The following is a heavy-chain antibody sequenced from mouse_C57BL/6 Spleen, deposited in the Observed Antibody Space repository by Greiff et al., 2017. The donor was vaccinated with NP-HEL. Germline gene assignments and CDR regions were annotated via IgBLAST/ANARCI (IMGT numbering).Heavy chain of an antibody. CDR3: ATGSRITTVVDY. V-gene: IGHV3-6*01. CDR1: GYSITSGYY. Sequence: EVHLVESGPGLVKPSQSLSLTCSVTGYSITSGYYWNWIRQFPGNKLAWMGYISYDGSNNYNPSLKNRISITRDTSKNQFFLKLNSVTTEDTATYYCATGSRITTVVDYWGQGTTLTVSS. CDR2: ISYDGSN. J-gene: IGHJ2*01. D-gene: IGHD1-1*01.